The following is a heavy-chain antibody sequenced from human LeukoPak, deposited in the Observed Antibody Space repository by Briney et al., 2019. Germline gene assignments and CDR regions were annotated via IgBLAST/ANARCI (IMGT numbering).Heavy chain of an antibody. CDR2: IYYSGST. V-gene: IGHV4-59*01. CDR1: GGSISSYY. Sequence: PSETLSLTCTVSGGSISSYYWSWIRQPPGKGLEWIGYIYYSGSTNYNPSLKSRVTISVDTSKNQFSLKLSSVTAADTAVYYCARGLRYFDWLVPFDYWGQGTLVTVSS. J-gene: IGHJ4*02. D-gene: IGHD3-9*01. CDR3: ARGLRYFDWLVPFDY.